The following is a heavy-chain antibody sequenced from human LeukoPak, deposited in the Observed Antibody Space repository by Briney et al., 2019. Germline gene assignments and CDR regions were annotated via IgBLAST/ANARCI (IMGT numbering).Heavy chain of an antibody. CDR1: GYTFTSYA. V-gene: IGHV7-4-1*02. CDR2: INTSTGNP. D-gene: IGHD1-26*01. J-gene: IGHJ6*02. CDR3: ARVPYAQWEPNYYGMDV. Sequence: ASVKVSCKASGYTFTSYAMNWVRQAPGQGLEWMGWINTSTGNPPYAQGFTGRFVFSLDTSVSTAYLQISSLKAEDTAVYYCARVPYAQWEPNYYGMDVWGQGTTVTVSS.